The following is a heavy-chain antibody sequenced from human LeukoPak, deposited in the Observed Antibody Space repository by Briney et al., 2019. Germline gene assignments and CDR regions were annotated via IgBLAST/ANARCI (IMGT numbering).Heavy chain of an antibody. Sequence: SETLSLTCTVSGGSISSYYWSWIRQPPGKGLEWIGYIYYSGSTNYNPSLKSRVTISVDTSKNQFSLKLSSVTAADTAVYYCARGQDSTHRTTFDSWGQGTLVTVSS. CDR2: IYYSGST. CDR3: ARGQDSTHRTTFDS. CDR1: GGSISSYY. J-gene: IGHJ5*01. V-gene: IGHV4-59*01. D-gene: IGHD2-2*01.